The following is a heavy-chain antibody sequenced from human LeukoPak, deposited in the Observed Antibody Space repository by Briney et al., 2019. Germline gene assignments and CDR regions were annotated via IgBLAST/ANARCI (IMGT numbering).Heavy chain of an antibody. CDR3: ASGISITATLFDY. CDR1: GYSFTNYW. V-gene: IGHV5-51*01. Sequence: GESLRISRKGSGYSFTNYWIGWVRQMPGKGLEWMGIIYPADSDTKYSPSFQGQVTISADKSISTAYLHWSSLKASDTAMYYCASGISITATLFDYWGQGTLVTVSS. CDR2: IYPADSDT. J-gene: IGHJ4*02. D-gene: IGHD2-15*01.